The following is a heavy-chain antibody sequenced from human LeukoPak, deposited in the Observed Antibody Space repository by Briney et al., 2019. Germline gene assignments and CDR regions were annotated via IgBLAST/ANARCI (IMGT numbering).Heavy chain of an antibody. J-gene: IGHJ4*02. CDR3: AKVSLNWNYGGTPTHYDY. Sequence: PGGSLRLSCAASGFTFSSYGMHWVRQAPGKGLEWVAFIRYDGSNKYYADSVKGRFTISRDNSKNTLYLQMNSLRAEDTAVYYCAKVSLNWNYGGTPTHYDYWGQGTLVTVSS. CDR1: GFTFSSYG. V-gene: IGHV3-30*02. D-gene: IGHD1-7*01. CDR2: IRYDGSNK.